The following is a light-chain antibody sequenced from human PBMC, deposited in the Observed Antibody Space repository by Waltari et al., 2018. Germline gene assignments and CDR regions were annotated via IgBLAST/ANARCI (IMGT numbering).Light chain of an antibody. CDR3: QQYNNWPPTWT. J-gene: IGKJ1*01. CDR1: QSVSSN. Sequence: SPATLSVSPGERATLSCRASQSVSSNLAWYQQKPGQAPRLLIYGASTRATGIPARFSGSGSGTEFTLTISSMQSEDFAVYYCQQYNNWPPTWTFGQGTKVEIK. V-gene: IGKV3-15*01. CDR2: GAS.